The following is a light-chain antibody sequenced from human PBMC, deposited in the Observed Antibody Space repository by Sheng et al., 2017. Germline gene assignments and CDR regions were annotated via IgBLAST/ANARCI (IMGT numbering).Light chain of an antibody. Sequence: EIVLTQSPGTLSLSPGERATLSCRASQIVRSNYLAWYQQTPGQAPKLLIYGASRRATGIPDRFSGSGSGPDFTLTISRLEPDDFAVYFCQQYGRSPPLFTFGPGTKVDIK. CDR3: QQYGRSPPLFT. CDR2: GAS. J-gene: IGKJ3*01. V-gene: IGKV3-20*01. CDR1: QIVRSNY.